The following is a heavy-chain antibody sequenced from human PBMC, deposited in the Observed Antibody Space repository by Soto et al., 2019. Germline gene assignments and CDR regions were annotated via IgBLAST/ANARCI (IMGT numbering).Heavy chain of an antibody. CDR2: MYNTGST. D-gene: IGHD2-21*02. CDR1: GGTISRYY. CDR3: ARDLWGYCGTDCYPLDV. Sequence: QVQLQESGPGLVKPSETLSLTCTVSGGTISRYYWSWIRQPPGKGLEWIGYMYNTGSTVYNPSFMSRVTIPVVTSKNQFSLKLNSVTAADTAVYYCARDLWGYCGTDCYPLDVWGQGTTVTVSS. V-gene: IGHV4-59*01. J-gene: IGHJ6*02.